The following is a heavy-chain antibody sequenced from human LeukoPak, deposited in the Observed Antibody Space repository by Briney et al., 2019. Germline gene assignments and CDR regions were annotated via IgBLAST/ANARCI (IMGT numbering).Heavy chain of an antibody. D-gene: IGHD3-10*01. CDR1: GYTFTSYG. J-gene: IGHJ4*02. V-gene: IGHV1-69*06. Sequence: SVKVSCKASGYTFTSYGISWVRQAPGQGLEWMGGIIPIFGTANYAQKFQGRVTITADKSTSTAYMELSSLRSEDTAVYYCARITFGGSGSSRALFDYWGQGTLVTVSS. CDR3: ARITFGGSGSSRALFDY. CDR2: IIPIFGTA.